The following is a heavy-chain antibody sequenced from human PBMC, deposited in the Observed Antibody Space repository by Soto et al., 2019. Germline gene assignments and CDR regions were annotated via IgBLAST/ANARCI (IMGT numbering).Heavy chain of an antibody. CDR2: IDPSDSYT. CDR1: GYSFTSYW. Sequence: GESLKISCKGSGYSFTSYWISGVRQMPGKGLEWMGRIDPSDSYTNYSPSFQGHVTISADKSISAAYLQWSSLKASDTAMYYCARTSMQSRGYSYGHGGMDVWGQGTTVTVSS. J-gene: IGHJ6*02. D-gene: IGHD5-18*01. V-gene: IGHV5-10-1*01. CDR3: ARTSMQSRGYSYGHGGMDV.